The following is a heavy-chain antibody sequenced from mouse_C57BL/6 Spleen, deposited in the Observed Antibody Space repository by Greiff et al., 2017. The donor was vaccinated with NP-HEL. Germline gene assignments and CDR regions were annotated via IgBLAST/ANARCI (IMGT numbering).Heavy chain of an antibody. CDR1: GYTFTSYW. J-gene: IGHJ2*01. V-gene: IGHV1-64*01. Sequence: QVQLQQPGAELVKPGASVKLSCKASGYTFTSYWMHWVKQRPGQGLEWIGMIHPNSGSTNYNEKFKSKATLTVDKSSSTAYMQLSSLTSEDSAVYYCARLGNYYGSSTGDYWGQGTTLTVSS. D-gene: IGHD1-1*01. CDR2: IHPNSGST. CDR3: ARLGNYYGSSTGDY.